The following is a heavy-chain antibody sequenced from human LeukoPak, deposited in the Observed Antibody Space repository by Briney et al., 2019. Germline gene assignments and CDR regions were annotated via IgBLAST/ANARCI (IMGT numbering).Heavy chain of an antibody. V-gene: IGHV3-30*02. J-gene: IGHJ4*02. CDR3: AKDWFMCQVLYCSNTSCPDY. D-gene: IGHD2-2*01. CDR1: GFTFSSYG. CDR2: IRYDGSNK. Sequence: PGGSLRLSCAASGFTFSSYGMHWVRQAPGKGLEWVAFIRYDGSNKYYADSVKGRFTISRDNSKNTLYLQMNSLRAEDTAVYYCAKDWFMCQVLYCSNTSCPDYWGQGTLVTVSS.